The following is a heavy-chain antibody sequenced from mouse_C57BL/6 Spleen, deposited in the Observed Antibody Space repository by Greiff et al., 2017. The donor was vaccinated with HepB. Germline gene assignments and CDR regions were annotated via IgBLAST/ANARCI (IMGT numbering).Heavy chain of an antibody. D-gene: IGHD1-1*01. CDR3: ARLCCYYAHFDY. V-gene: IGHV1-18*01. Sequence: EVQLQQSGPELVKPGASVKIPCKASGYTFNDYNMDWVKQSHGKSLEWIGDINPNNGGTIYNQKFKGKATLTVDKSSSTAYMELRSLTSEDTAVYYCARLCCYYAHFDYWGQGTTLTVSS. CDR1: GYTFNDYN. J-gene: IGHJ2*01. CDR2: INPNNGGT.